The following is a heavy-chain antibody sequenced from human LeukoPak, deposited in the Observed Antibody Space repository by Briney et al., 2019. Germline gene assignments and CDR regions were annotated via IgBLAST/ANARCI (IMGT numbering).Heavy chain of an antibody. CDR1: GFTFSDYD. CDR2: IGTASDT. Sequence: PGGSLRLSCAASGFTFSDYDMHWVRQATGKGLEWVSAIGTASDTYYTGSVKGRFTISRENAKNSLYLQMNSLRAGDTAVYYCARVAKERVGGVYYFDYWGQGTLVTVSS. CDR3: ARVAKERVGGVYYFDY. J-gene: IGHJ4*02. D-gene: IGHD1-1*01. V-gene: IGHV3-13*01.